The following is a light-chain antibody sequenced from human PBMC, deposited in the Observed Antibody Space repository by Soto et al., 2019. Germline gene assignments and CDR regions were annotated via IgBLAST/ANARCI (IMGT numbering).Light chain of an antibody. V-gene: IGLV2-14*03. Sequence: QYVLTQPASVSGSPGQSITISCTGTSSDVGGYSYVSWYQQHPGDAPKLMIYHVTNRPSGVSDRFSGSKSGNTASLTISGLQAEDEADYYCSSYTSSTVYIFGTGTKVTVL. CDR3: SSYTSSTVYI. CDR1: SSDVGGYSY. CDR2: HVT. J-gene: IGLJ1*01.